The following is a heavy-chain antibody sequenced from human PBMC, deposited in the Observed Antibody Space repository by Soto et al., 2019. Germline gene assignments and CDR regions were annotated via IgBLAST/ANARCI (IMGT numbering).Heavy chain of an antibody. D-gene: IGHD5-18*01. Sequence: PGESLQISCKGSEYSFTSYWIGWVRQMPGKGLEWMRIIYPGDSDTRYSPSFQGQVTISADKSISTAYLQWSSLKASDTAMYYCARVVRDQTDSYGLHRVGGMDVWGQRTTVTVSS. CDR3: ARVVRDQTDSYGLHRVGGMDV. CDR1: EYSFTSYW. CDR2: IYPGDSDT. V-gene: IGHV5-51*01. J-gene: IGHJ6*02.